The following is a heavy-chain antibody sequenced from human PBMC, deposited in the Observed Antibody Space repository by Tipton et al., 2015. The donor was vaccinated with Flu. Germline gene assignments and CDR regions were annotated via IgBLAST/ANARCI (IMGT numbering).Heavy chain of an antibody. V-gene: IGHV4-61*01. CDR2: IYYSWST. D-gene: IGHD4-17*01. CDR1: GGSGTSGSYY. Sequence: TLSLTCTVSGGSGTSGSYYWSWIRQPPGKGLEWIGHIYYSWSTNYNPSLKSRVTISVDTSKNQFSLKLSSVTAADTAVYYCARGVYGDDGAFDIWGRGTMVTVSS. CDR3: ARGVYGDDGAFDI. J-gene: IGHJ3*02.